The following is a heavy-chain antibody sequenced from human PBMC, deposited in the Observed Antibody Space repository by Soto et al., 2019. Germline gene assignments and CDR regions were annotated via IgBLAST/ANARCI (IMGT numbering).Heavy chain of an antibody. D-gene: IGHD3-9*01. CDR3: VRGRYRGNWFDP. J-gene: IGHJ5*02. CDR2: IGTAGDT. V-gene: IGHV3-13*01. Sequence: GGSLRLSCAASGFTFSSYDMHGVRQATGKGLEWVSAIGTAGDTYYPGSVKGRFTISRENAKNSLYLQMNSLRAGDTDVYYFVRGRYRGNWFDPWCQAILVTVS. CDR1: GFTFSSYD.